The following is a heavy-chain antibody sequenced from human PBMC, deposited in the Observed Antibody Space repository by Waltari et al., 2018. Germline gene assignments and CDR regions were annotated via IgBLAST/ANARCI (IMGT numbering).Heavy chain of an antibody. CDR2: IYHSGST. D-gene: IGHD6-19*01. V-gene: IGHV4-38-2*01. J-gene: IGHJ4*02. CDR1: GFTFSSYS. CDR3: ARLPGQWLADY. Sequence: VQLVESGGGLVKPGGSLRLSCAASGFTFSSYSMNWVRQAPGKGLEWIGSIYHSGSTYYNPSFKSRVTISVDTSKNQFSLKLSSVTAADTAVYYCARLPGQWLADYWGQGTLVTVSS.